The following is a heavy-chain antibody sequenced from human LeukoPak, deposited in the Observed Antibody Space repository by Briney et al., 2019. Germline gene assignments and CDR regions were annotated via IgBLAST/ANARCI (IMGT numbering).Heavy chain of an antibody. CDR1: GGSINSSSYY. Sequence: SETLSLTCTVSGGSINSSSYYWGWIRQPPGKGLEWIGSIYYSGSTSYNPSLKSRVTISIDTSKSQFSLKLSSVTAADTAVYYCAKWGRDYYDSSGYFGDDAFDIWGQGTMVTVSS. J-gene: IGHJ3*02. CDR3: AKWGRDYYDSSGYFGDDAFDI. V-gene: IGHV4-39*01. CDR2: IYYSGST. D-gene: IGHD3-22*01.